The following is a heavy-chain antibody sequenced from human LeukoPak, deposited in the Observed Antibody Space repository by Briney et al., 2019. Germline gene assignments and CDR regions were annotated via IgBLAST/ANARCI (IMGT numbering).Heavy chain of an antibody. V-gene: IGHV4-31*03. D-gene: IGHD3-16*01. J-gene: IGHJ4*02. Sequence: SQTLSLTCTVSGGSISSGGYYWSWIRQHPGKGLEWIGYIYYSGSTYYNPSPKSRVTISVDTSKNQFSLKLSSVTAADTAVYYCARVNPGPMFGFGGGFDYWGQGTLVTVSS. CDR2: IYYSGST. CDR1: GGSISSGGYY. CDR3: ARVNPGPMFGFGGGFDY.